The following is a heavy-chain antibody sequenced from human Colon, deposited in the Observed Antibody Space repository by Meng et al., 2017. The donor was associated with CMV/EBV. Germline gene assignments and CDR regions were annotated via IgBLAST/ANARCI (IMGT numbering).Heavy chain of an antibody. D-gene: IGHD3-22*01. Sequence: ASVKVSCKASGYTFTGYYMHWVRQAPGQGLEWMGWINPNSGGTNYAQRFQGRVTMTRDTSISTAYMELSRLRSDDMAVYYCARETSYYDSSGYPTPPGWFDPWGQGTLVTVSS. CDR1: GYTFTGYY. J-gene: IGHJ5*02. V-gene: IGHV1-2*02. CDR3: ARETSYYDSSGYPTPPGWFDP. CDR2: INPNSGGT.